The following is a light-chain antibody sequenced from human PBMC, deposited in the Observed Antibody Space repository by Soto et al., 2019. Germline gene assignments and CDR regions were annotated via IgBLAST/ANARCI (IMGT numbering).Light chain of an antibody. J-gene: IGKJ4*01. CDR2: AAS. CDR3: QPANSLPLT. CDR1: QHIGSW. Sequence: DIQMTQSPSSVSASVGDRVTITCRASQHIGSWLAWYQHHPGKAPKLLIYAASSLQSGVPSRFSGSGSGTDFTLTISSLQPEDFATYYCQPANSLPLTFGGGTKVEIK. V-gene: IGKV1-12*01.